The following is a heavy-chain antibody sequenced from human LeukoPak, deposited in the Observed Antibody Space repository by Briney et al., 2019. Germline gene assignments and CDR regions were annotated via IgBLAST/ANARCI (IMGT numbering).Heavy chain of an antibody. CDR3: AKTVIDTTYYDY. CDR1: GFTFSNYA. J-gene: IGHJ4*02. D-gene: IGHD3-16*02. V-gene: IGHV3-23*01. Sequence: GGSLRLSCAASGFTFSNYAVNWVRQAPGKGLQWVSAISGSGDTTFYADSVKGRFTISRDNSKSTVYLQMNSLRAEDTALYYCAKTVIDTTYYDYWGQGTRVTVSS. CDR2: ISGSGDTT.